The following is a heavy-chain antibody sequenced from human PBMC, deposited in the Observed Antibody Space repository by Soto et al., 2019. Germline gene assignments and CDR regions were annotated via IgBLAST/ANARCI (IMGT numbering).Heavy chain of an antibody. CDR3: VRGSGLWRGNYGLDV. CDR2: IRQDGTEK. D-gene: IGHD3-3*01. V-gene: IGHV3-7*03. J-gene: IGHJ6*02. CDR1: RFTFSSFW. Sequence: PGGSLRLSCEASRFTFSSFWMSWVRQAPGKGLEWVANIRQDGTEKRYVDSVMGRFTISRDNAESSLHLQMDSLRVDDTAVYYCVRGSGLWRGNYGLDVWGQGXMVTVYS.